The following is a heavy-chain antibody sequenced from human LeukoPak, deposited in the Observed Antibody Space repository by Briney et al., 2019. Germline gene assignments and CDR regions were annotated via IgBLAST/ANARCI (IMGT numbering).Heavy chain of an antibody. D-gene: IGHD2-2*01. CDR1: GGSFRGYY. CDR2: INHSGST. Sequence: SETLSLTCAGYGGSFRGYYWSWIRQPPGKGLEWIGEINHSGSTNYNPSLKSRVTISLDTSMKKFSLKLNSVTAADTAVYYCASTERCSTTCPLDYWGQGTLVTVSS. CDR3: ASTERCSTTCPLDY. J-gene: IGHJ4*02. V-gene: IGHV4-34*01.